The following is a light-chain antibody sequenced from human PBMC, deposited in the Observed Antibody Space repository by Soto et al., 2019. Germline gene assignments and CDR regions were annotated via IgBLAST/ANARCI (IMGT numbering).Light chain of an antibody. Sequence: DIQMTRSPSSLSASVGYRVTITCQASQDIKKNVNWYQQKPGKVPKVLIYDASTLETGVPSRFSGSGSETEFTLTISSLQSEDIATYFCQQFHDLPITFGQGTRLEIK. V-gene: IGKV1-33*01. CDR2: DAS. CDR3: QQFHDLPIT. J-gene: IGKJ5*01. CDR1: QDIKKN.